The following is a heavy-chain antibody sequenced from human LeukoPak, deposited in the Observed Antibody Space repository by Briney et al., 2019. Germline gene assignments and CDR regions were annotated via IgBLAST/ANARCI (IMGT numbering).Heavy chain of an antibody. CDR3: ARPLRAAAGNNWFDP. J-gene: IGHJ5*02. Sequence: SETLSLTCAVYGGSFSGYYWSWIRQPPGKGLEWIGEINHSGSTNYSPSLKSRVTISVDTSKNQFSLKLSSVTAADTAVYYCARPLRAAAGNNWFDPWGQGTLVTVSS. CDR1: GGSFSGYY. CDR2: INHSGST. D-gene: IGHD6-13*01. V-gene: IGHV4-34*01.